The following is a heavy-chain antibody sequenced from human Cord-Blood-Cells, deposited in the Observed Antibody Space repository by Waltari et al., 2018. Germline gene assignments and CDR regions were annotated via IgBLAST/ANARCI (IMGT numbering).Heavy chain of an antibody. CDR2: IYYSGST. V-gene: IGHV4-39*01. J-gene: IGHJ4*02. Sequence: QLQLQESVPGLVKPSETLSLTCTVSGGSISSSSYYWGGIRQPPGKGLEWIGSIYYSGSTYYNPSLKSRVTISVDTSKNQFSLKLSSVTAADTAVYYCARKATGVRFDYWGQGTLVTVSS. CDR1: GGSISSSSYY. D-gene: IGHD7-27*01. CDR3: ARKATGVRFDY.